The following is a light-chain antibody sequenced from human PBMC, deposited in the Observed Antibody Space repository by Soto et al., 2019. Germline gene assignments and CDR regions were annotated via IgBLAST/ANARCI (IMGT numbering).Light chain of an antibody. V-gene: IGKV2-28*01. CDR2: LGS. Sequence: DIVMTQSPLSLPVTPGEPASISCRSSQSLLHSNGYNYLDWYLQKPGQSPQLLIYLGSNRASGVPDRFSGSGSGTDFTLKISRVEAEDVSVYYCMQALQTPRTFGQGTKVEI. CDR3: MQALQTPRT. J-gene: IGKJ1*01. CDR1: QSLLHSNGYNY.